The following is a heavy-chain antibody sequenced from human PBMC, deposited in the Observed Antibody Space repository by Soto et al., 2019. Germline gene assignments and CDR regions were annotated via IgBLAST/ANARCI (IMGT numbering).Heavy chain of an antibody. V-gene: IGHV5-51*01. CDR3: ARLATYSGYDAVPGNMDV. CDR1: GCRFTSYW. CDR2: IYPGDSDT. J-gene: IGHJ6*03. Sequence: PGESLKISCKGSGCRFTSYWIGWVRQMPGKGLEWMGIIYPGDSDTRYSPSFQGQVTISADKSISTAYLQWSSLKASDTAMYYCARLATYSGYDAVPGNMDVWGKGTTVTVSS. D-gene: IGHD5-12*01.